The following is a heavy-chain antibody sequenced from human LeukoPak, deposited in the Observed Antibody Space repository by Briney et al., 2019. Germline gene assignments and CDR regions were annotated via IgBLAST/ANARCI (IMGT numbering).Heavy chain of an antibody. D-gene: IGHD3-22*01. Sequence: GGSLRLSCAASGFTFSSYSMNWVRQAPGKGLEWVSSISSSSSYIYYADSVKGRFTTSRDNAKNSLYLQMNSLRAEDTAVYYCARAPMYYYDSSGYYPYWGQGTLVTVSS. CDR2: ISSSSSYI. J-gene: IGHJ4*02. V-gene: IGHV3-21*01. CDR3: ARAPMYYYDSSGYYPY. CDR1: GFTFSSYS.